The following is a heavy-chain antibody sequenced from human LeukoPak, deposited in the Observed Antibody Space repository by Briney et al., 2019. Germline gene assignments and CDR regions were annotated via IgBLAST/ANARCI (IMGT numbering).Heavy chain of an antibody. CDR3: ARESPLRWYYDSSGYPWYFDY. CDR2: IKGNGATT. J-gene: IGHJ4*02. Sequence: GGSLRLSCEASGFTFSNYYMSWIRQAPGKGLEWVSHIKGNGATTYYADSVKGRFTISRDNAKNSLYLQMNSLRAEDTAVYYCARESPLRWYYDSSGYPWYFDYWGQGTLVTVSS. V-gene: IGHV3-11*04. D-gene: IGHD3-22*01. CDR1: GFTFSNYY.